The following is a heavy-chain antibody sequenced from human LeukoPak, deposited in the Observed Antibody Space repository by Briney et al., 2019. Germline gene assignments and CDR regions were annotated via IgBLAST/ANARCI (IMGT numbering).Heavy chain of an antibody. V-gene: IGHV4-39*01. Sequence: SETLSLTCTVSGGSISSSSYYWSWIRQPPGKGLEWIGEINHSGSTNYNPSLKSRVTISVDTSKNQFSLKLSSVTAADTAVYYCARQINWFDPWGQGTLVTVSS. J-gene: IGHJ5*02. CDR3: ARQINWFDP. CDR2: INHSGST. CDR1: GGSISSSSYY.